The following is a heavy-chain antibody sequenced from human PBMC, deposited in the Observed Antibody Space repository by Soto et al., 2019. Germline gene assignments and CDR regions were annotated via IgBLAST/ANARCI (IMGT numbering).Heavy chain of an antibody. D-gene: IGHD2-8*01. CDR1: GYSFTDYH. J-gene: IGHJ6*02. CDR3: ARRDSTDCSNGVCSFFYNHDMDV. CDR2: INPKSGGT. V-gene: IGHV1-2*04. Sequence: ASVNVSFKASGYSFTDYHIHWVRQAPGQGLEWLGRINPKSGGTSTAQKFQGWVTMTTDTAISTASMELTRLTSDDTAIYYCARRDSTDCSNGVCSFFYNHDMDVWGQGTTVTV.